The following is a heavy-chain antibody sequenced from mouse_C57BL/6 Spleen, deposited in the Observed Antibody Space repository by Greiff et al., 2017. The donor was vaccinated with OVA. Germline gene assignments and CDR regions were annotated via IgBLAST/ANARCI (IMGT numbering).Heavy chain of an antibody. D-gene: IGHD1-1*01. Sequence: EVKLMESGGGLVQPGGSMKLSCAASGFTFSDAWMDWVRQSPEKGLEWVAEIRNKANNHATYYAESVKGRFTISRDDSKSSVYLQMNSLRAEDTGIYYCTRPLYYYGSSWFAYWGQGTLVTVSA. V-gene: IGHV6-6*01. CDR1: GFTFSDAW. CDR3: TRPLYYYGSSWFAY. J-gene: IGHJ3*01. CDR2: IRNKANNHAT.